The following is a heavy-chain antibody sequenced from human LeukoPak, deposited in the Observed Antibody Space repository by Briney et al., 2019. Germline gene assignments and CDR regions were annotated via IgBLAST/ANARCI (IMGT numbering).Heavy chain of an antibody. CDR1: GFTVSSNY. CDR3: VRARDSGSTYFDY. J-gene: IGHJ4*02. CDR2: IYSGGST. Sequence: AGGSLRLSCAASGFTVSSNYMSWVRQAPGKGLEWVSVIYSGGSTYYADSVKGRFTISRDNSKNTLYLQMNSLRAEDTAVYYCVRARDSGSTYFDYWGQGTLVTVSS. V-gene: IGHV3-53*01. D-gene: IGHD3-10*01.